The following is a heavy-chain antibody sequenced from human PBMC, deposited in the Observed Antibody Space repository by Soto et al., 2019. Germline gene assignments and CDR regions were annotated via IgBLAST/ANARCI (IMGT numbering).Heavy chain of an antibody. J-gene: IGHJ5*02. V-gene: IGHV4-39*07. CDR3: ARDIVVVVAATRQNRFDP. D-gene: IGHD2-15*01. CDR1: GGSISSSSYY. CDR2: IYYSGST. Sequence: PSETLSLTCTVSGGSISSSSYYWGWIRQPPGKGLEWIGSIYYSGSTYYNPSLKSRVTISVDTSKNQFSLKLSSVTAADTAVYYCARDIVVVVAATRQNRFDPWGQGTLVTVSS.